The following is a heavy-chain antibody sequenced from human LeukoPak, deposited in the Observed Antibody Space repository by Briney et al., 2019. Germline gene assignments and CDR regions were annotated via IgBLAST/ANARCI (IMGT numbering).Heavy chain of an antibody. CDR2: ISAYNGNT. J-gene: IGHJ4*02. Sequence: ASVKVSCKASGYTFTSYGISWVRQAPGQGLEWMGWISAYNGNTNYAQKLQGRVTMTEDTSTDTAYMELSSLRSEDTAVYYCATVLKNIAVAGGFDYWGQGTLVTVSS. CDR1: GYTFTSYG. D-gene: IGHD6-19*01. V-gene: IGHV1-18*01. CDR3: ATVLKNIAVAGGFDY.